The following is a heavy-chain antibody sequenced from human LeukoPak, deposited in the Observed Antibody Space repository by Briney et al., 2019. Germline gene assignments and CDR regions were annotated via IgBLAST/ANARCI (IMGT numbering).Heavy chain of an antibody. CDR3: AKEAAAGNYFAS. J-gene: IGHJ4*02. Sequence: PGGSLRLSCTPPSLHLTIHAPLQPRQAPGKGLEWVSAVRGSGGSTYYADSVKGRFTISRDNSKNTLYLQMNSVRADDTAVYYCAKEAAAGNYFASWGQGTLVTVSS. D-gene: IGHD6-13*01. V-gene: IGHV3-23*01. CDR1: SLHLTIHA. CDR2: VRGSGGST.